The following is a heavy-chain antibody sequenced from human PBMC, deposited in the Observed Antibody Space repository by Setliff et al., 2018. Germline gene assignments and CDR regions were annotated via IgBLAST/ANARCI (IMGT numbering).Heavy chain of an antibody. D-gene: IGHD3-16*01. CDR3: AKYVKKFAHFDY. CDR1: GFAFNNYP. V-gene: IGHV3-23*01. J-gene: IGHJ4*02. CDR2: ISDDGGRT. Sequence: GGSLRLSCAASGFAFNNYPMGWVRQAPGKGLEWVSGISDDGGRTHYADSVKGRFTISRDNSKNTLYLQMSSLRAEDTAVYYCAKYVKKFAHFDYWGQGTLVTVSS.